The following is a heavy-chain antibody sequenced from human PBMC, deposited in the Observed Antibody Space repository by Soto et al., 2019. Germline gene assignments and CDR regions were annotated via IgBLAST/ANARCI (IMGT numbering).Heavy chain of an antibody. CDR1: GYSISSGYY. Sequence: LTCAVSGYSISSGYYWGCIRQPPGKGLEWIGSIYHSGSTYYNPSLKSRVTISVDTSKNQFSLKLSSVTAADTAVYYCARAVPGIAAAGGIDYWGQGTLVTVSS. J-gene: IGHJ4*02. CDR2: IYHSGST. CDR3: ARAVPGIAAAGGIDY. D-gene: IGHD6-13*01. V-gene: IGHV4-38-2*01.